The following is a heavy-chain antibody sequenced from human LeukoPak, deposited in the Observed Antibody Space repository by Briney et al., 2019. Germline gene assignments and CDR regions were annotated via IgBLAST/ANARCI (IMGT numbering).Heavy chain of an antibody. Sequence: GGSLRLSCAASGFTFRSYAMSWVRQAPGKGLEWVSVIGGSGFSTYYADPVKGRFTISRDNSENTVYLQMNALRAEDTAVYYCAEHFHDLYCSGGSCYWNFAYWGQGTLVTVSS. V-gene: IGHV3-23*01. J-gene: IGHJ4*02. CDR1: GFTFRSYA. CDR3: AEHFHDLYCSGGSCYWNFAY. D-gene: IGHD2-15*01. CDR2: IGGSGFST.